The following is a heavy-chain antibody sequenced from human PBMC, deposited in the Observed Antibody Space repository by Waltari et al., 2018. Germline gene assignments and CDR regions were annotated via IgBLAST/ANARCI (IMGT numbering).Heavy chain of an antibody. CDR3: TRDLYGSGGDYFDP. CDR2: ISGSGRSYI. J-gene: IGHJ4*02. V-gene: IGHV3-21*01. Sequence: DVQLVESGGGLVKPGGSRRLALADSGFAFSFCEQNWVLQSPGGGLDWVASISGSGRSYIFYTDSVKGRFTISRDNAKNSLFLQMNSLRAEDTAVYYCTRDLYGSGGDYFDPWGQGTLVTVSS. CDR1: GFAFSFCE. D-gene: IGHD6-19*01.